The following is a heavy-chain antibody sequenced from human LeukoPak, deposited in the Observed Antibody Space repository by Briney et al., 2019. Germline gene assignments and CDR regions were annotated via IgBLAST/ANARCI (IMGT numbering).Heavy chain of an antibody. CDR3: ARHTDYGDYGNWFDP. CDR2: IYPGDSGT. V-gene: IGHV5-51*01. CDR1: GYSFTSYW. D-gene: IGHD4-17*01. Sequence: GESLKISCKGSGYSFTSYWIGWVRQMPGKGLEWMGIIYPGDSGTRYSPSFQGQVTISADKSISTAYLQWSSLKASDTAMYYCARHTDYGDYGNWFDPWGQGTLVTVSS. J-gene: IGHJ5*02.